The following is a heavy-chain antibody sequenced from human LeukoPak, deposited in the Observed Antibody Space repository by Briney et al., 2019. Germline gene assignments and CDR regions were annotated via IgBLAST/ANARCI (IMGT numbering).Heavy chain of an antibody. D-gene: IGHD3-10*01. CDR3: ARDGEGVNAFDI. Sequence: ASVKVSCKASGYTFTSYDITWVRQATGQGLEWMGWMNPNSGNTGYAQKFQGWVTMTRDTSISTAYMELSRLRSDDTAVYYCARDGEGVNAFDIWGQGTMVTVSS. CDR1: GYTFTSYD. J-gene: IGHJ3*02. V-gene: IGHV1-8*02. CDR2: MNPNSGNT.